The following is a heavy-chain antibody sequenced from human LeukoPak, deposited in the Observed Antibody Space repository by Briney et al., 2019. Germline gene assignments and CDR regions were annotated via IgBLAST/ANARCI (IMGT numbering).Heavy chain of an antibody. CDR3: ARDKIEGPTKLDY. D-gene: IGHD1-1*01. V-gene: IGHV3-7*01. CDR1: GFTFSSYW. J-gene: IGHJ4*02. CDR2: IKQDESEK. Sequence: GGSLRLSCAASGFTFSSYWMSWVRQAPGKELEWVANIKQDESEKYYVDSVKGRFTISRDNAKNSLYLQMNSLRAEDTAVYYCARDKIEGPTKLDYWGQGILVTVSS.